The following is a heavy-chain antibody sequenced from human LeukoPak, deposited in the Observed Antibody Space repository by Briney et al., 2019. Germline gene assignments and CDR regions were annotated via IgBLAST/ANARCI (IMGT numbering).Heavy chain of an antibody. CDR3: ARPRGSYWYFDL. V-gene: IGHV3-23*01. J-gene: IGHJ2*01. CDR1: AFTFSNHA. Sequence: GGSLRLSCAASAFTFSNHAMSWVRQAPGKGLEWVSTISTSGGGTFYADSVKGRFTISRDNSKNTLYLQINSLRAEDTAVYYCARPRGSYWYFDLWGRGTLVTVSS. D-gene: IGHD2-15*01. CDR2: ISTSGGGT.